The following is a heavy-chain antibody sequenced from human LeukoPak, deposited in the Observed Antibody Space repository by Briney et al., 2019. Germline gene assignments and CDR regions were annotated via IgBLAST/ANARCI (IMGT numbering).Heavy chain of an antibody. CDR3: ARGGGIQLWYPFDY. Sequence: SETLSLTRAVYGGSFSGYYWSWIRQPPGKGLEWIGEINHSGSTNYNPSLKSRVTISVDTSKNQFSLKLSSVTAPDTAVYYCARGGGIQLWYPFDYWGQGTLVTVSS. J-gene: IGHJ4*02. V-gene: IGHV4-34*01. D-gene: IGHD5-18*01. CDR2: INHSGST. CDR1: GGSFSGYY.